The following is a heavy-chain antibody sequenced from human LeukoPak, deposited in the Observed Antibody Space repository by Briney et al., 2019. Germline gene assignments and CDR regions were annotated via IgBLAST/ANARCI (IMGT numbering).Heavy chain of an antibody. CDR1: GYSFNSYW. CDR2: IYPGDSDT. V-gene: IGHV5-51*01. CDR3: ARPRDGYNSWFDP. J-gene: IGHJ5*02. Sequence: GESLKISCKGSGYSFNSYWIGWVRQMPGKGLEWMGIIYPGDSDTRYSPSFQGQVTISADKSISTAYLQWRSLKASDTAMYYCARPRDGYNSWFDPWGQGTLVTVSS. D-gene: IGHD5-24*01.